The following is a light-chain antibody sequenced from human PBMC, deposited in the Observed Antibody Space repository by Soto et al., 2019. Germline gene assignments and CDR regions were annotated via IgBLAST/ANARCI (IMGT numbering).Light chain of an antibody. CDR1: QSISSSY. Sequence: EIVLTQSPGTLSLSPGERATLSCRASQSISSSYLAWYQQKPGQAPRLLIYGASNRATGIPDRFSGSGSGTDFTLTISRLEPEDFAEYYCQQCGDSPRTFGPGTKVDIK. CDR3: QQCGDSPRT. V-gene: IGKV3-20*01. CDR2: GAS. J-gene: IGKJ1*01.